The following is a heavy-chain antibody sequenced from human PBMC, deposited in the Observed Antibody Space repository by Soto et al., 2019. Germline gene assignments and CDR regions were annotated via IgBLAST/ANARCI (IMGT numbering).Heavy chain of an antibody. J-gene: IGHJ3*02. D-gene: IGHD2-15*01. V-gene: IGHV3-23*01. CDR3: AKDIGYCSGGSCYPGAFDI. Sequence: GGSLRLSCAASGFTFSSYAMSWVRQAPGKGLEWVSAISGSGGSTYYADSVKGRFTISRDNSKNTLYLQMNSLRAEDTAVYYCAKDIGYCSGGSCYPGAFDIWGQGAMVTVSS. CDR2: ISGSGGST. CDR1: GFTFSSYA.